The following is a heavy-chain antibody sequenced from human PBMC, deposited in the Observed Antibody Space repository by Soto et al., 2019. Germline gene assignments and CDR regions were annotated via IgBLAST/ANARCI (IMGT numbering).Heavy chain of an antibody. J-gene: IGHJ4*02. CDR2: ISYDGSNK. CDR1: GFTFSSYG. D-gene: IGHD3-10*01. Sequence: QVQLVESGGGVVQPGRSLRLSCAASGFTFSSYGMHWVRQAPGKGLEWVAVISYDGSNKYYADSVKGRFTISRDNSRNTLYLQMNSLRAEDTAVYYCAKGGGVEDYWGQGTLVTVSS. V-gene: IGHV3-30*18. CDR3: AKGGGVEDY.